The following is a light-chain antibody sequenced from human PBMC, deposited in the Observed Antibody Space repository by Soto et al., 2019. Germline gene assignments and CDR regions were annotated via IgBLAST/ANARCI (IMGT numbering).Light chain of an antibody. J-gene: IGKJ4*01. CDR1: QSIGTY. Sequence: AIRMTQSPSSFSASTGDRVTITCRASQSIGTYLAWYQQIPGRAPKLLIFAASTLQRGVPSRFSRSGSGTEFTLTLSCLQSEDCATYYCQQYYIYPRTFGGGTKVEIK. V-gene: IGKV1-8*01. CDR2: AAS. CDR3: QQYYIYPRT.